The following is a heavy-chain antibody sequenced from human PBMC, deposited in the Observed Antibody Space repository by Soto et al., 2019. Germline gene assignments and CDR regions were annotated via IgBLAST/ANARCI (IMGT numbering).Heavy chain of an antibody. CDR2: ISSSSSYI. D-gene: IGHD3-10*01. CDR3: ARDRGVRVFDY. J-gene: IGHJ4*02. Sequence: EVQLVESGGGLVKPGGSLRLSCAASGFTFSSYSMNWVRQAPGKGLEWVASISSSSSYIYYADSVKGRFTISRDNAKNSLYLQMNSLRAEDTAVYYCARDRGVRVFDYWGQGTLVTVSS. CDR1: GFTFSSYS. V-gene: IGHV3-21*01.